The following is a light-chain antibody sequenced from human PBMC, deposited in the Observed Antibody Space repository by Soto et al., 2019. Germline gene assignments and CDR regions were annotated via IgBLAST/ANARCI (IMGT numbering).Light chain of an antibody. CDR1: QSVTNY. CDR2: DAS. J-gene: IGKJ1*01. Sequence: IFFTQSPDTPSLSPGEGATLPCRASQSVTNYIAWYQQRPGQAPRLLIYDASNRATGVPARFSGSGSGTEFTLIISSLQSEDSAVYYCQQYNSWLWTFGQGTKVDIK. CDR3: QQYNSWLWT. V-gene: IGKV3-11*01.